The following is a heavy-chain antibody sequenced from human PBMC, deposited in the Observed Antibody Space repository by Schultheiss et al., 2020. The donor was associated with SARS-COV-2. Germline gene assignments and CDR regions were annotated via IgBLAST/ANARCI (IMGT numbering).Heavy chain of an antibody. J-gene: IGHJ4*02. CDR2: ISMSGGTS. Sequence: GGSLRLSCAASGFTFSSYWMSWVRQAPGKGLEWVSYISMSGGTSYNADSVKGRFTISRDNAENLLYLEMTSLRVEDTAVYYCARDLGGIVVVTANLDYWGQGTLVTVSS. V-gene: IGHV3-48*04. CDR1: GFTFSSYW. CDR3: ARDLGGIVVVTANLDY. D-gene: IGHD2-21*02.